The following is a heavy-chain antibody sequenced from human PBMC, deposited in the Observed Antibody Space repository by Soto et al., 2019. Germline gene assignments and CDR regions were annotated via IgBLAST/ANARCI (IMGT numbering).Heavy chain of an antibody. D-gene: IGHD6-13*01. CDR1: GYSFTSYW. CDR3: ARTAAAGKYYYGVDV. J-gene: IGHJ6*02. CDR2: IYPGDSDT. V-gene: IGHV5-51*01. Sequence: GESLKISCTGSGYSFTSYWIGWVRQMPGKGLEWMGIIYPGDSDTRYSPSFQGQVTISADKSISTAYLQWSSLKASDTAMYYCARTAAAGKYYYGVDVWGQGTTVTVSS.